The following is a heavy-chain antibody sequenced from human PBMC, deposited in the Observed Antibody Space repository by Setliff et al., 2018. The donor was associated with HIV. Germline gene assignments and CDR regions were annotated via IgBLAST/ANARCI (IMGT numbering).Heavy chain of an antibody. CDR1: GYTFTHYG. D-gene: IGHD6-13*01. Sequence: GASVKVSCNASGYTFTHYGITWVRQAPGQGLEGMGWIGADNGNTNYAQKFQGRLTMTEDTSTDTAYMELSSLRSDDTAMYYCATDPGYSSTWYSESFQHWGQGTVVTVSS. V-gene: IGHV1-18*01. J-gene: IGHJ1*01. CDR3: ATDPGYSSTWYSESFQH. CDR2: IGADNGNT.